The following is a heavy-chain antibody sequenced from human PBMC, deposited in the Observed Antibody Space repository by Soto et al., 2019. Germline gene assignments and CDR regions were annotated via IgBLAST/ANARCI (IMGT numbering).Heavy chain of an antibody. CDR3: ARGYYGLGSTRSPFFY. Sequence: ASVKVSCKASGYTFTSYSMHWVRQAPGQRLEWMGWISGHNGNTNYAQKLQGRVTMTTDTSTSTAYMELRSLRSDDTAVYCCARGYYGLGSTRSPFFYWGQGTLVTVSS. D-gene: IGHD3-10*01. CDR2: ISGHNGNT. V-gene: IGHV1-18*01. CDR1: GYTFTSYS. J-gene: IGHJ4*02.